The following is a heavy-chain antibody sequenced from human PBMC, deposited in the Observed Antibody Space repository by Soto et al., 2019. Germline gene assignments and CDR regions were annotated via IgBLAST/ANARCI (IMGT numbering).Heavy chain of an antibody. J-gene: IGHJ4*02. V-gene: IGHV3-15*01. CDR1: GFTFSDVW. CDR2: IKGKADGGTA. CDR3: TTDPTLTLVRTPSAGFFDY. D-gene: IGHD3-10*01. Sequence: EVQLVESGGGLVKPGGSLRLSCAASGFTFSDVWMNWVRQAPGKGLEWVGRIKGKADGGTADYAAPVKGRFTISRDDSKNTLYLQMNSLKTEDTAVYYCTTDPTLTLVRTPSAGFFDYWGQGTLVTVSS.